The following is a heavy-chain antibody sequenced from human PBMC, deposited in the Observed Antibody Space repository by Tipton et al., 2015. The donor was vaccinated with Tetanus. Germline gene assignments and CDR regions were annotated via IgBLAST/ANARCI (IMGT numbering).Heavy chain of an antibody. CDR2: ISPFNENV. CDR1: GYTFTHYG. J-gene: IGHJ5*02. CDR3: ARGRGLGPHEYFEH. Sequence: LVQSGAEVKKPGASVKVSCKASGYTFTHYGVNWVRQAPGQGLEWMGWISPFNENVNHAEKFKGRLTMTTDRSTATVYMDLRGLRSDDTAVYYCARGRGLGPHEYFEHWGQGTLVTVSS. D-gene: IGHD3/OR15-3a*01. V-gene: IGHV1-18*01.